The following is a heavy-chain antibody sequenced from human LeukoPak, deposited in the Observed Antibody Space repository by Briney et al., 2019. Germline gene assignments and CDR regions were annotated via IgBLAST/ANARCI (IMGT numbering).Heavy chain of an antibody. CDR3: TRGPEWFGVNVDY. J-gene: IGHJ4*02. D-gene: IGHD3-10*01. CDR2: ISAYNGNT. CDR1: GYIYTSYG. V-gene: IGHV1-18*01. Sequence: GASVKDSCKASGYIYTSYGLNWVRQAPGQGLEWMGWISAYNGNTKYAQKLQGRVTMTTDTSTSTAHMELRSLRTDDTAVYYCTRGPEWFGVNVDYWGQGTLVTVSS.